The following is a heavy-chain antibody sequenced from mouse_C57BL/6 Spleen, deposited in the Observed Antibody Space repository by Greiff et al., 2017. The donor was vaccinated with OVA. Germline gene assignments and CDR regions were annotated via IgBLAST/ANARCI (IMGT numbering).Heavy chain of an antibody. Sequence: QVQLQQSGAELVRPGASVKLSCKASGYTFTDYYINWVKQRPGQGLEWIARIYPGSGNTYYNEKFKGKATLTAEKSSSTAYMQLSSLTSEDSAVYVCARGGVYYDGYAGYWGQGTTLTVSS. CDR2: IYPGSGNT. CDR1: GYTFTDYY. D-gene: IGHD2-13*01. CDR3: ARGGVYYDGYAGY. V-gene: IGHV1-76*01. J-gene: IGHJ2*01.